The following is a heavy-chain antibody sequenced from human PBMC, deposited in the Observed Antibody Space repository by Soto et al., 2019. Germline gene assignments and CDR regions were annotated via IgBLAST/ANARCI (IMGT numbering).Heavy chain of an antibody. J-gene: IGHJ4*02. CDR3: AKSGYYYDSSGYDY. Sequence: GGSLRLSCAASGFTFSSYAMSWVCQAPGKGLEWVSAISGSGGSTYYADSVKGRFTISRDNSKNTLYLQMNSLRAEDTAVYYCAKSGYYYDSSGYDYWGQGTLVTVSS. CDR2: ISGSGGST. CDR1: GFTFSSYA. D-gene: IGHD3-22*01. V-gene: IGHV3-23*01.